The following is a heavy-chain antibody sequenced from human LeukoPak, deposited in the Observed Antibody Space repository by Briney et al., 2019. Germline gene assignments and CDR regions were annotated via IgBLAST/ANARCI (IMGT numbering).Heavy chain of an antibody. Sequence: SETLSLTCTVSGGSISSYYWSWIRQPPGKGLEWIGYIYYSGSTNYNPSLKSRVTISVDTSKNQFSLKLSSVTAADTAVYYCARVRYCSSTSCGPPDAFDIWGQGTMVTVSS. J-gene: IGHJ3*02. CDR1: GGSISSYY. CDR3: ARVRYCSSTSCGPPDAFDI. CDR2: IYYSGST. D-gene: IGHD2-2*01. V-gene: IGHV4-59*08.